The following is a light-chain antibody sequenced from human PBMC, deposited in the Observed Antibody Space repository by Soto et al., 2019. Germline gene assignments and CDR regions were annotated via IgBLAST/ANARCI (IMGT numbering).Light chain of an antibody. J-gene: IGKJ1*01. CDR3: HQYNNDLTWT. V-gene: IGKV1-5*01. Sequence: DIQMTQSPSTLSASVGDRVTITCRASQRISRWLAWYQQRPGKAPKIFIFDASILESGVPSTFSGSGSGTEFRPRIISRQHDDFATNYYHQYNNDLTWTFGQGTKVEVK. CDR1: QRISRW. CDR2: DAS.